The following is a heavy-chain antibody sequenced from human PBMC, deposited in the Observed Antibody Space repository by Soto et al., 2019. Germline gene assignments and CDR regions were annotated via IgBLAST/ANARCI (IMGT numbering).Heavy chain of an antibody. CDR1: GYTFTSYD. Sequence: ASVQVSCKASGYTFTSYDINWVRQATGQGLEWMGWMNPNSGNTGYAQKFQGRVTMTRRTSISTAYMELSSLRSEDRAVFYCARFGVTHDAFDLWGQGTMVTVS. D-gene: IGHD3-10*01. V-gene: IGHV1-8*01. CDR2: MNPNSGNT. J-gene: IGHJ3*01. CDR3: ARFGVTHDAFDL.